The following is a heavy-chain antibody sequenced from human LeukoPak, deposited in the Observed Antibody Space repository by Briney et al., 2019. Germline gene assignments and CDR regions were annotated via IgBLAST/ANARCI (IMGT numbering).Heavy chain of an antibody. J-gene: IGHJ4*02. V-gene: IGHV1-2*02. CDR2: INPNSGGT. D-gene: IGHD2-2*01. CDR3: ARDRTFRSTSCYGY. CDR1: GGTFSSYA. Sequence: ASVKVSCKASGGTFSSYAISWVRQAPGQGLEWMGWINPNSGGTNYAQKFQGRVTMTRDTSISTAYMELSRLRSDDTAVYYCARDRTFRSTSCYGYWGQGTLVTVSS.